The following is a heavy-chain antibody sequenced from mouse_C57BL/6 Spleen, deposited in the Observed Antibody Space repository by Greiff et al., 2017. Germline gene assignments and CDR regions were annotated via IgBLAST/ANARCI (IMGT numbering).Heavy chain of an antibody. V-gene: IGHV1-52*01. CDR3: AREGTKLGYYFDY. CDR2: IDPSDSET. J-gene: IGHJ2*01. Sequence: QVQLQQPGAELVRPGSSVKLSCKASGFTFTSYWMHWVKQRPIQGLEWIGNIDPSDSETHYNQKFKDKATLTVDKSSSKAYMQLSSQTSEDSAVYYCAREGTKLGYYFDYWGQGTTLTVSS. D-gene: IGHD1-3*01. CDR1: GFTFTSYW.